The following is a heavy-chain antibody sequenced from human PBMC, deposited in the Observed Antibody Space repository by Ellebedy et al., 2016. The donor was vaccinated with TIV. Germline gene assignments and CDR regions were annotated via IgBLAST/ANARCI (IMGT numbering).Heavy chain of an antibody. V-gene: IGHV3-30*12. CDR2: ISYDGSNK. D-gene: IGHD5-12*01. CDR1: GFTFSSYG. J-gene: IGHJ3*02. CDR3: ARRHSGYDGSDAFDI. Sequence: GGSLRLXXAASGFTFSSYGMHWVRQAPGKGLEWVAVISYDGSNKYYADSVKGRFTISRDNAKNSLYLQMNSLRDEDTAVYYCARRHSGYDGSDAFDIWGQGTMVTVSS.